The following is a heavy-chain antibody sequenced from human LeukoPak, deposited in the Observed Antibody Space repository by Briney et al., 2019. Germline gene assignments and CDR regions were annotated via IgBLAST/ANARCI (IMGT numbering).Heavy chain of an antibody. CDR3: ARGSSSGWYSGD. CDR2: IIPIFGTA. V-gene: IGHV1-69*13. CDR1: GGTISSYA. Sequence: SVKVSCKASGGTISSYAISWVRQAPGQGLEWMGGIIPIFGTANYAQKFQGRVTITADESTSTAYMELSSLRSEDTAVYYCARGSSSGWYSGDWGQGTLVTVSS. J-gene: IGHJ4*02. D-gene: IGHD6-19*01.